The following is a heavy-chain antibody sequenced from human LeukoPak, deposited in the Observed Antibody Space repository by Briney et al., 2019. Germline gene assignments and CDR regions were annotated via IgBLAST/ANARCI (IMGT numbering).Heavy chain of an antibody. J-gene: IGHJ3*02. CDR2: IYHSGST. V-gene: IGHV4-30-2*01. CDR1: GGSISSGGYS. CDR3: RAGGGSFDI. D-gene: IGHD6-25*01. Sequence: SPTLSLTCAVSGGSISSGGYSWSWIRQPPGKGLEWIGYIYHSGSTYYNPSLKSRVTISVDRSKNQFSLKLSSVTAADTAVYYCRAGGGSFDIWGQGTMVTVSS.